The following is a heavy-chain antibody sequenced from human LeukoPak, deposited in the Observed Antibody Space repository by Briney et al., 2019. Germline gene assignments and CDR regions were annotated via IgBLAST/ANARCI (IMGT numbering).Heavy chain of an antibody. CDR1: GFTFSSYA. J-gene: IGHJ4*02. CDR3: ARCGGDCYTSTQGFDY. D-gene: IGHD2-21*02. CDR2: ISYDGNHI. Sequence: GGSLRLSCAASGFTFSSYAMHWVRQAPGKGLEWVAVISYDGNHIFYADSVKGRFTISRDNSKNTLYLQMNSLTTEDTAVYYCARCGGDCYTSTQGFDYWGQGTLVTVSS. V-gene: IGHV3-30*04.